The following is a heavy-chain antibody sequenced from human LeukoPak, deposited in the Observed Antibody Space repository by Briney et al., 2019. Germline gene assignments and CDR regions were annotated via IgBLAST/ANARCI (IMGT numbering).Heavy chain of an antibody. CDR3: ARGISFFGAPHYYYYMDV. CDR2: INHSGST. CDR1: GGSFSGYY. V-gene: IGHV4-34*01. D-gene: IGHD2/OR15-2a*01. Sequence: SETLSLTCAVYGGSFSGYYWSWIRQPPGKGLEWIGEINHSGSTNYNPSLKSRVTISVDTSKNQFSLKLSSVTAADTAVYYCARGISFFGAPHYYYYMDVWGKGTTVTVSS. J-gene: IGHJ6*03.